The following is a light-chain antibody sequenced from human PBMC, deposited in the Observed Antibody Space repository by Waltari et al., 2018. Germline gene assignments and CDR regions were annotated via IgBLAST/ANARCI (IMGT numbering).Light chain of an antibody. CDR2: AAS. Sequence: AIRMTQSPSSFSASTGDRVTITCRASQGISSYLAWYQQKPGKAPKLLIYAASTLQSGVPSRFSGSGSGTDFTLTISCLQSEDFATYYCQQPYSVPWTFGQGTSVEV. V-gene: IGKV1-8*01. J-gene: IGKJ1*01. CDR1: QGISSY. CDR3: QQPYSVPWT.